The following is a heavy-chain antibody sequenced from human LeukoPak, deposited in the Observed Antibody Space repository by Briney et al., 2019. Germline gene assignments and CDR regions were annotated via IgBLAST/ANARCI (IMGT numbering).Heavy chain of an antibody. CDR3: AKDHSRSGYYPY. CDR2: ISGSGGST. CDR1: GFTFSSYA. D-gene: IGHD3-3*01. Sequence: PGGSLRLSCAASGFTFSSYAMSWVRQAPGKGLEWVSAISGSGGSTYYADSVKGRFTISRDNSKNTPYLQMNSLRAEDTAVYYCAKDHSRSGYYPYWGQGTLVTVSS. V-gene: IGHV3-23*01. J-gene: IGHJ4*02.